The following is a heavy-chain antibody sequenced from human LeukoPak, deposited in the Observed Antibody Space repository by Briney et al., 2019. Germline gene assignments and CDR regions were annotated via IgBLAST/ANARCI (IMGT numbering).Heavy chain of an antibody. V-gene: IGHV4-61*02. J-gene: IGHJ3*02. CDR2: IYTSGST. Sequence: SETLSLTCTVSGGSISSGSYYWSWIRQPAGKGLEWIGRIYTSGSTNYNPSLKSRVTISVDTSKNQFSLKLSSVTAADTAVYYCARDDFWSGLGIGGQGTMVTVSS. CDR1: GGSISSGSYY. CDR3: ARDDFWSGLGI. D-gene: IGHD3-3*01.